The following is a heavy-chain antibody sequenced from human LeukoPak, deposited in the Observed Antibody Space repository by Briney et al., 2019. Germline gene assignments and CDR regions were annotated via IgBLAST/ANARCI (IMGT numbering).Heavy chain of an antibody. CDR1: GYTFTGYG. Sequence: ASVKVSCKASGYTFTGYGISWVRQAPGQGLEWMVWISAYNGNTNYAQKLQGRVTMTTDTSTSTVYMELRSLSSDDTAVYYCARDRDRSGYYCYWGQGTLVTVSS. CDR3: ARDRDRSGYYCY. V-gene: IGHV1-18*01. D-gene: IGHD3-22*01. CDR2: ISAYNGNT. J-gene: IGHJ4*02.